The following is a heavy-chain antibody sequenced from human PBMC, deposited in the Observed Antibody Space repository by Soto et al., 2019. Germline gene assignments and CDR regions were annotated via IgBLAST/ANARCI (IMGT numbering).Heavy chain of an antibody. V-gene: IGHV3-23*01. Sequence: VQLLESGGGLVQPGGSLRLSCAASGFTFSTYAMSWVRQAPGEGLEWVSGISGGGGSTYYADSVKGRFTISRDNSKNTLYLQMNSLRAEDTAVYYCAKSFFSSGSYRHYFDYWGQGTLVTVSS. D-gene: IGHD3-10*01. J-gene: IGHJ4*02. CDR1: GFTFSTYA. CDR3: AKSFFSSGSYRHYFDY. CDR2: ISGGGGST.